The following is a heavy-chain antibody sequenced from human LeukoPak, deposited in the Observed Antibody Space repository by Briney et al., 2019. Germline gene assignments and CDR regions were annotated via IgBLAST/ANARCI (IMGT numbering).Heavy chain of an antibody. J-gene: IGHJ3*02. CDR2: ISGSGGST. D-gene: IGHD1-26*01. Sequence: PGGSLRLSCAASGFTFSSYAMSWVRQAPGKGLEWVSAISGSGGSTYYADSVKGRFTISRDNSKNTLYLQMNSLRAEDTAVYYCAKGLRGSYPSGDAFDIWGQGTMVTVSS. CDR3: AKGLRGSYPSGDAFDI. V-gene: IGHV3-23*01. CDR1: GFTFSSYA.